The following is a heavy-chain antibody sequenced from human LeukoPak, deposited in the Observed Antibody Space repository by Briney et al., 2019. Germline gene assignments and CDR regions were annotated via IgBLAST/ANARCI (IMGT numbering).Heavy chain of an antibody. CDR1: GGTFSSYA. CDR3: ARDPDPYDSSGYYYYYGMDV. CDR2: IIPILGIA. D-gene: IGHD3-22*01. Sequence: SVKVSCKASGGTFSSYAISWVRQAPGQGLEWMGRIIPILGIANYAQKFQGRVTVTADKSTSTAYMELSSLRSEDTAVYYCARDPDPYDSSGYYYYYGMDVWGQGTTVTVSS. J-gene: IGHJ6*02. V-gene: IGHV1-69*04.